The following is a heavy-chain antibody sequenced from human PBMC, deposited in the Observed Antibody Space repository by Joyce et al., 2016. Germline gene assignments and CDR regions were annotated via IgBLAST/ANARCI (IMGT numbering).Heavy chain of an antibody. D-gene: IGHD3-22*01. V-gene: IGHV3-53*02. CDR1: GFTVSSSS. Sequence: EMQLVETGGGLIQPGGSLRLSCAASGFTVSSSSMSWVRQAPGKGLEWVSVIYSGGTTYYADSVKGRFTISRDTSKNTLFLQMNSLRAEDTAVYFCARRSNFYDSSGSPLNYFDYWGQGTLVTVSS. CDR2: IYSGGTT. CDR3: ARRSNFYDSSGSPLNYFDY. J-gene: IGHJ4*02.